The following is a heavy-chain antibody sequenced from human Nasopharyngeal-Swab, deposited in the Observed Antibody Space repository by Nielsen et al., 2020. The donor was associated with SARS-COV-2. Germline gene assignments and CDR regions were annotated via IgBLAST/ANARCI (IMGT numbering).Heavy chain of an antibody. Sequence: GESLKISCAASGFTFSSYAMSWVRQAPGKGLVWVSRINSDGRTTNYADSVKGRFTISRDNAKNTLYLQMNSLRPEDTAVYYCATTLRGNSDGRYWGQGTLVTVSS. CDR1: GFTFSSYA. J-gene: IGHJ4*02. CDR3: ATTLRGNSDGRY. CDR2: INSDGRTT. D-gene: IGHD5-18*01. V-gene: IGHV3-74*01.